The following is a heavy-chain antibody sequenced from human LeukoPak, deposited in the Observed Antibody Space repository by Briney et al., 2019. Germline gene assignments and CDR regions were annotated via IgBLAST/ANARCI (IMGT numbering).Heavy chain of an antibody. D-gene: IGHD2-15*01. CDR1: GFTFSDYY. V-gene: IGHV3-11*01. Sequence: GGSLRLSCAASGFTFSDYYMSWIRQAPGKGLERVSYISSSGSTIYYADSVKGRFTISRDNAKNSLYLQMNSLRAEDTAVYYCARARRVARDAFDIWGQGTMVTVSS. CDR2: ISSSGSTI. CDR3: ARARRVARDAFDI. J-gene: IGHJ3*02.